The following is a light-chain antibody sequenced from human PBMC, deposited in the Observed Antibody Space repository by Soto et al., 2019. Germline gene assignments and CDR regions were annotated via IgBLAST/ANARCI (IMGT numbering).Light chain of an antibody. J-gene: IGKJ1*01. CDR1: QDTNNY. CDR2: AAS. Sequence: DIQMTQSPSSLSASVGDRVTIPCQASQDTNNYLNWFQQKPGKAPNLLIYAASRLQSGVTSSFSGSGSVTEFTLTISSLPPEDFATYYCQQNYSTPETFGQQTTLDIK. V-gene: IGKV1-39*01. CDR3: QQNYSTPET.